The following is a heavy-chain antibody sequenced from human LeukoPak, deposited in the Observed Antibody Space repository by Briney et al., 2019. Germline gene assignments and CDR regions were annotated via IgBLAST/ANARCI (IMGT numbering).Heavy chain of an antibody. CDR3: ARDPGGTSIVGATLDY. D-gene: IGHD1-26*01. J-gene: IGHJ4*02. Sequence: GGSLRLSCAASGFTFSSYAMHWVRQAPGKGLEWVAVISYDGSNKYYADSVKGRFTISRDNSKNTLYLQMNSLRAEDTAVYYCARDPGGTSIVGATLDYWGQGTLVTVSS. CDR2: ISYDGSNK. V-gene: IGHV3-30*04. CDR1: GFTFSSYA.